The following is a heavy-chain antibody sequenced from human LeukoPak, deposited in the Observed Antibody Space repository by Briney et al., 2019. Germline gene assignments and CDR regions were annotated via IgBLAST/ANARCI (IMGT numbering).Heavy chain of an antibody. D-gene: IGHD3-10*01. CDR1: GGSISSGGYS. CDR3: ARGSIFYASGSFIHYYGMDV. CDR2: IYHSGST. Sequence: SQTLSLTCAVSGGSISSGGYSWSWIRQPPGKGLEWIGYIYHSGSTYYNPSLKSRVTISVDRSKNQFSLKLSSVTAADTAVYYCARGSIFYASGSFIHYYGMDVWGQGTTVIVSS. J-gene: IGHJ6*02. V-gene: IGHV4-30-2*01.